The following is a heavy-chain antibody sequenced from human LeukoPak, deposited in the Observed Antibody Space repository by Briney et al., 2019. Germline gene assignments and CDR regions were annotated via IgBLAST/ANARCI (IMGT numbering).Heavy chain of an antibody. J-gene: IGHJ4*02. CDR1: GDSIDSYY. V-gene: IGHV4-59*12. CDR2: IYYRGTT. Sequence: PSESLSLTCTHPGDSIDSYYWSWIRQPPGKGLERIAYIYYRGTTSYNPFLKSRVTISVDTSKNQFSLKLNSVTAADTAVYYCARLPRYGGYDHFDYWGQGILVIVSS. D-gene: IGHD5-12*01. CDR3: ARLPRYGGYDHFDY.